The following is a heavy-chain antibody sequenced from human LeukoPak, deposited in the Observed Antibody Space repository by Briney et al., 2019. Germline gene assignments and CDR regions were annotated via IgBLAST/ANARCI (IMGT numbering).Heavy chain of an antibody. CDR2: MNPNSGNT. D-gene: IGHD4-17*01. V-gene: IGHV1-8*03. CDR3: ARDRLDYGDYFYDY. J-gene: IGHJ4*02. Sequence: ASVKVSCKASGYTFTSYDINWVRQATGQGLEWMGWMNPNSGNTGYAQKFQGRVTITRNASISTAYMELSSLRSEDTAVYYCARDRLDYGDYFYDYWGQGTLVTVSS. CDR1: GYTFTSYD.